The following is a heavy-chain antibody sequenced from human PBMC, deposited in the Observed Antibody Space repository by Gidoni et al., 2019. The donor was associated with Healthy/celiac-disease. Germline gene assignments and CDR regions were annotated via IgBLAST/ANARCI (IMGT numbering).Heavy chain of an antibody. CDR3: AGAEGPMIVGY. Sequence: QVQLQESGPGLVKPSETLSLTRTVSGGSISSDYWSWLRQPPGSGLEWIGYIYYSGSTNYHPTLKSRVTISVDTSKNQFSLKLSSVTAADTAVYYCAGAEGPMIVGYWGQGTLVTVSS. CDR2: IYYSGST. J-gene: IGHJ4*02. CDR1: GGSISSDY. D-gene: IGHD3-22*01. V-gene: IGHV4-59*01.